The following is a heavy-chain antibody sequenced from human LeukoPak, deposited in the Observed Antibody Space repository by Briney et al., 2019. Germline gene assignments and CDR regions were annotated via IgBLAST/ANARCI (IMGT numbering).Heavy chain of an antibody. CDR3: ARDDNYAFDN. V-gene: IGHV3-48*04. J-gene: IGHJ4*02. D-gene: IGHD1-1*01. Sequence: GGSLRLSCTASGFPFSDYSMNWVCQAPGKGLEWISYIGISSGNTKYADSVKGRFTISADNARNSLSLKLNTLRVEDTAVYYCARDDNYAFDNWGQGTLVSVSS. CDR2: IGISSGNT. CDR1: GFPFSDYS.